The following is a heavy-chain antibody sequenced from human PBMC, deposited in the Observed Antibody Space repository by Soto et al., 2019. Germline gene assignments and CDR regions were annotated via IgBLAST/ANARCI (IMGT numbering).Heavy chain of an antibody. V-gene: IGHV3-30*18. Sequence: GGSLRLSCAASGFTFSSYGMHWVRQAPGKGLEWVAVISYDGSNKYYADSVKGRFTISRDNSKNTLYLQMNSLRAEDTAVYYCAKDSIAAAGTSWLNYYYMDVWGKGTTVTVSS. CDR2: ISYDGSNK. J-gene: IGHJ6*03. D-gene: IGHD6-13*01. CDR3: AKDSIAAAGTSWLNYYYMDV. CDR1: GFTFSSYG.